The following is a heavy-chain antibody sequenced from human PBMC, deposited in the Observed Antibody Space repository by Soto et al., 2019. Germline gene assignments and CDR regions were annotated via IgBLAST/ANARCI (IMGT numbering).Heavy chain of an antibody. CDR3: AAGVEYATIDTIDY. Sequence: GGSLRLSCAASGFTFSTYGMHWVRQAPGKGLEWVAVISFDGSNKYYADSVKGRFTISRDNSKNTLYLQMNSLRAEDTAVYYCAAGVEYATIDTIDYWGQGTLVTVSS. CDR2: ISFDGSNK. D-gene: IGHD2-8*02. J-gene: IGHJ4*02. CDR1: GFTFSTYG. V-gene: IGHV3-30*03.